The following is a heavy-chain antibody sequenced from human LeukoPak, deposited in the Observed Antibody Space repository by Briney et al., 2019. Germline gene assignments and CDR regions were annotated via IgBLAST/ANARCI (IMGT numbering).Heavy chain of an antibody. V-gene: IGHV3-30-3*01. CDR2: ISYDGSNK. D-gene: IGHD3-22*01. CDR3: ASYDSSAYLAY. Sequence: GGSLRLSCAASGFTFSSYAMHWVRQAPGKGLEWVAVISYDGSNKYYADSVKGRFTISRDNSKNTLYLQVNSLRAEDTAVYYCASYDSSAYLAYWGQGTLVTVSS. J-gene: IGHJ4*02. CDR1: GFTFSSYA.